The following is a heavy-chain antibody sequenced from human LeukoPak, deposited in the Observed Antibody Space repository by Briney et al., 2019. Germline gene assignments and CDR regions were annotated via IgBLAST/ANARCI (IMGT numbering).Heavy chain of an antibody. D-gene: IGHD6-19*01. J-gene: IGHJ4*02. CDR3: AKGRTEGGTLALDY. CDR2: ISGSGGSA. V-gene: IGHV3-23*01. Sequence: GGSLRLSCTASEFIFSTYAMSWVRQAPGKGLEWVSTISGSGGSAYYTDSVRGRLSISRDNSKNTLYLQVNSLRAEDTAVYYCAKGRTEGGTLALDYWGQGTLVTVSS. CDR1: EFIFSTYA.